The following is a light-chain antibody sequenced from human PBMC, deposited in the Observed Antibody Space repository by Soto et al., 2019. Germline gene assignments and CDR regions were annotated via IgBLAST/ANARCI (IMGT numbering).Light chain of an antibody. CDR2: EVS. Sequence: SVLTPPASVSGSPGQSITISCTGSSSDVGGYNYVSWYQQHPGKAPKLMIYEVSNRPSGISNRFSGSKSGNTASLTLSGLQAEDEADYYCSSYTSSSTLVFGGGTKVTVL. V-gene: IGLV2-14*01. J-gene: IGLJ2*01. CDR3: SSYTSSSTLV. CDR1: SSDVGGYNY.